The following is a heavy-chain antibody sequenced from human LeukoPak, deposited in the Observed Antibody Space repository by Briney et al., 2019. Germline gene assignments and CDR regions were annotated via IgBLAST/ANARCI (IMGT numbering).Heavy chain of an antibody. CDR1: GFTFSSYG. D-gene: IGHD3-10*01. J-gene: IGHJ4*02. CDR3: ARDRGSTFDY. Sequence: GGSLRLSCAASGFTFSSYGMHWVRQAPGKGLEWVAFIRYDGSNKYYADSVKGRFTISRDNSKNTLYLQMNSLRAEDTAVYYCARDRGSTFDYWGQGTLVTVSS. CDR2: IRYDGSNK. V-gene: IGHV3-30*02.